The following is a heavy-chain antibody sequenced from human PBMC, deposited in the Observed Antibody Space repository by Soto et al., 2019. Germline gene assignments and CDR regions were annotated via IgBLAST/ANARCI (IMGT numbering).Heavy chain of an antibody. Sequence: QVQLQQWGAGLLKPSETLSLTCAVSGGSFNYYYWTWIRQSPGKGLEWIGEINHSGSTNYNPSLKGRVTMSADTSKNQFSMKLTSVTAADTAVYYCARGGGSGWYCDYWGQGALVTVSS. CDR3: ARGGGSGWYCDY. CDR2: INHSGST. J-gene: IGHJ4*02. CDR1: GGSFNYYY. V-gene: IGHV4-34*01. D-gene: IGHD6-19*01.